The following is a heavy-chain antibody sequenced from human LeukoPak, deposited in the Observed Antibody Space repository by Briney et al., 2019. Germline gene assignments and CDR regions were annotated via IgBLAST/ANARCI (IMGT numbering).Heavy chain of an antibody. V-gene: IGHV4-59*08. CDR3: ARHRFASPLDS. D-gene: IGHD2-21*01. CDR1: GVSSSSSY. J-gene: IGHJ4*02. Sequence: PSETLSLTCTVSGVSSSSSYWSWIRQPPGKGLEWIGYIFYTGDSNHNPSFKSRVSISLDTSKDQTSLKLSSVTAADTAVYYCARHRFASPLDSWGQGTLVTVSS. CDR2: IFYTGDS.